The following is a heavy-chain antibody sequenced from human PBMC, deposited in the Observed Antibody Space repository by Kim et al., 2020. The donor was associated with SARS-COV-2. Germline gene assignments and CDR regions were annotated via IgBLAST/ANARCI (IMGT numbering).Heavy chain of an antibody. D-gene: IGHD3-22*01. CDR3: ARRNYYDSSVGFVVDI. V-gene: IGHV4-39*01. CDR2: IYYSGST. J-gene: IGHJ3*02. Sequence: SETLSLTCTVSGGSISSSSYYWGWIRQPPGKGLEWIGSIYYSGSTYYNPSLKSRVTISVDTSKNQFSLKLSSVTAADTAVYYCARRNYYDSSVGFVVDIWGQGTMVTVSS. CDR1: GGSISSSSYY.